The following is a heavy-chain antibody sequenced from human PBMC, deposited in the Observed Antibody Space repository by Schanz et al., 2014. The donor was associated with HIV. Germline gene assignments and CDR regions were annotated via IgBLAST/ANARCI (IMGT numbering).Heavy chain of an antibody. CDR2: MNPNSGNT. CDR1: GYTFTSYD. CDR3: ARGVVGATTDVFDY. J-gene: IGHJ4*02. V-gene: IGHV1-8*01. Sequence: QVQLVQSGAEVKKPGASVKVSCKASGYTFTSYDINWVRQATGQGLEWMGWMNPNSGNTGYAQKFQGRVTMTRNTSISTAYMEVRSLRSDDTALYFCARGVVGATTDVFDYWGQGTLVTVSS. D-gene: IGHD1-26*01.